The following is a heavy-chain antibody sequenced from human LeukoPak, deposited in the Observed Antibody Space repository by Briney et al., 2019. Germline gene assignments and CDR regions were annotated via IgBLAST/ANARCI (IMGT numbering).Heavy chain of an antibody. CDR1: GFTFSSYW. CDR3: VRDEAREAETGEHFDY. Sequence: GGSLRLSCAASGFTFSSYWMSWVRQAPGKGLEWVANIKQDGSEKYCVDSVKGRFTISRDNAKNSLYLQMNSLRAEDTAVYYCVRDEAREAETGEHFDYWGQGTLVTVSS. D-gene: IGHD7-27*01. CDR2: IKQDGSEK. J-gene: IGHJ4*02. V-gene: IGHV3-7*01.